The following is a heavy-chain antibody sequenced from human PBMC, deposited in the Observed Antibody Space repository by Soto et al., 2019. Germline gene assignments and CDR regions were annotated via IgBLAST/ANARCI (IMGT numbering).Heavy chain of an antibody. D-gene: IGHD6-19*01. Sequence: QVQLVQSGAEVKKPGASVKVSCKASGYTFTSYYMHWVRQAPGQGLEWMGIINPSGGSTSYAQKSQGRVTMTRATSTSTLYMELSSLRSEDTAVYYCAGGSSGHSYYFDYWGQGTLVTVSS. CDR1: GYTFTSYY. CDR2: INPSGGST. CDR3: AGGSSGHSYYFDY. J-gene: IGHJ4*02. V-gene: IGHV1-46*03.